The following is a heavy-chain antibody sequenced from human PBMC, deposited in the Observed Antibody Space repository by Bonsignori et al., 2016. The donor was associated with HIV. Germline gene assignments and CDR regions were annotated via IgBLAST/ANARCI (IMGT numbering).Heavy chain of an antibody. CDR1: GFTFSSYS. CDR3: ARVSTPGLCPDC. V-gene: IGHV3-21*01. J-gene: IGHJ4*02. D-gene: IGHD2/OR15-2a*01. Sequence: GGSLRLSCAASGFTFSSYSMNWVRQAPGKGLEWVSSISSSSSYIYYADSVKGRFTISRDNAKNSLYLQMNSLRAEDTAVYYCARVSTPGLCPDCWGQGTLVTVSS. CDR2: ISSSSSYI.